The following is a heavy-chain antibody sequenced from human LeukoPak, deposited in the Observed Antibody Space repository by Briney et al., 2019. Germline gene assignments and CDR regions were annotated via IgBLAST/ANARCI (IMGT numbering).Heavy chain of an antibody. V-gene: IGHV1-2*04. CDR1: GYTFTNYA. CDR2: INPKTGAT. D-gene: IGHD1-26*01. CDR3: ARRRKELQAFDF. J-gene: IGHJ3*01. Sequence: ASVKVSCKASGYTFTNYAINWVRQAPGQGLEWMGWINPKTGATKSAQKFQDWVTLTGDTYMNTAYLEVTGLNSDDTAVYYCARRRKELQAFDFWGQGTSVTVSS.